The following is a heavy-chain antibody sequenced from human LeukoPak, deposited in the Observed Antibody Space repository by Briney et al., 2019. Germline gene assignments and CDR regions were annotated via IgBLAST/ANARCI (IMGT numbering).Heavy chain of an antibody. CDR3: ARDHYDFWSGYLPELDY. V-gene: IGHV3-7*03. J-gene: IGHJ4*02. CDR1: GFTFSSYW. CDR2: IKQDGSEK. Sequence: VQPGRSLRLSCAASGFTFSSYWMSWVRQAPGKGLEWVANIKQDGSEKYYVDSVKGRFTISRDNAKNSLYLQMNSLRAEDTAVYYCARDHYDFWSGYLPELDYWGQGTLVTVSS. D-gene: IGHD3-3*01.